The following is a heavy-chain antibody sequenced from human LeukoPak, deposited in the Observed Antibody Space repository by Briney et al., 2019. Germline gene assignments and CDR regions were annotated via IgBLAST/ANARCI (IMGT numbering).Heavy chain of an antibody. CDR2: INQSGST. J-gene: IGHJ6*03. CDR3: AREVDTAPIGYYFYYYMDV. Sequence: PSETLSLTCAVYGGSFSGYYWSWIRQPPGKGLEGIGEINQSGSTNYNPPLKSRVTISVDTSKYQFSLKLSSVTATDTGVYYCAREVDTAPIGYYFYYYMDVWGKGTTVTVSS. D-gene: IGHD5-18*01. CDR1: GGSFSGYY. V-gene: IGHV4-34*01.